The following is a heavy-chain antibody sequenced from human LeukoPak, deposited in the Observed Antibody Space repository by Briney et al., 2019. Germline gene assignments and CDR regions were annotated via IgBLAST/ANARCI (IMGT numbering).Heavy chain of an antibody. V-gene: IGHV3-21*01. CDR1: GFSFSSYS. J-gene: IGHJ4*02. Sequence: PGGSLRLSCAASGFSFSSYSMNWVRQAPGKGLEWVSSISSSSSFIYYADSVKGRFTISRDNAKNSLYLQMNSLRAEDTAVYYCASLHGYNYPSWGQGTLVTVSS. CDR3: ASLHGYNYPS. CDR2: ISSSSSFI. D-gene: IGHD5-24*01.